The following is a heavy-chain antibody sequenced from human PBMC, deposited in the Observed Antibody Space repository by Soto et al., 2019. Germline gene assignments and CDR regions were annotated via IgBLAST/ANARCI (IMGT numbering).Heavy chain of an antibody. CDR3: VAIISGSKD. J-gene: IGHJ4*02. Sequence: GGSLRLSCAASGFNFSSYSMNWVRQAPGEGLEWISYITPSSNAIHYGDSVKGRFTISRDNAKNLVYLQMSRLRDEDTAVYYCVAIISGSKDWGQGTLVTVSS. CDR1: GFNFSSYS. D-gene: IGHD3-3*02. CDR2: ITPSSNAI. V-gene: IGHV3-48*02.